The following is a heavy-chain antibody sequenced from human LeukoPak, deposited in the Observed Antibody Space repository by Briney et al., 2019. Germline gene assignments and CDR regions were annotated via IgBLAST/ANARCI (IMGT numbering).Heavy chain of an antibody. D-gene: IGHD3-10*01. Sequence: SETLPLTCTVSGGSISSSSYYWGWIRQPPGKGLEWIGSIYYSGSTYYNPSLKSRVTISVDTSKNQFSLKLSSVTAADTAVYYCARANRWFGEVDYWGQGTLVTVSS. V-gene: IGHV4-39*07. CDR1: GGSISSSSYY. CDR3: ARANRWFGEVDY. CDR2: IYYSGST. J-gene: IGHJ4*02.